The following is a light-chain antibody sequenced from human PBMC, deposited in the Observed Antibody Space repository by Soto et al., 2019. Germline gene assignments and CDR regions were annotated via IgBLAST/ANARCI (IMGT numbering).Light chain of an antibody. Sequence: QSVLTQPASVSGSPGQSITISCSGTRGDIGSYNYVAWYQQFPGKTPKILIYGVSNRPSGVSSRFSGSKSGNTASLTISGLHAEDEADYDCISYTGSSTSYVFGSGTKLTVL. CDR1: RGDIGSYNY. CDR2: GVS. CDR3: ISYTGSSTSYV. V-gene: IGLV2-14*01. J-gene: IGLJ1*01.